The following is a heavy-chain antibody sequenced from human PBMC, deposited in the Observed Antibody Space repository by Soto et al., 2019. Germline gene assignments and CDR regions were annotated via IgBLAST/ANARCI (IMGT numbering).Heavy chain of an antibody. CDR3: AKDAPYYYDSSGYYGPFDY. CDR2: ISYDGGNK. CDR1: GFALSSYG. V-gene: IGHV3-30*18. Sequence: PGGSLRLSCAASGFALSSYGIHWVRQAPGKGLEWVALISYDGGNKYYADSVKGRFTISRDNSKNTLYLQMNSLRDEDTAVYYCAKDAPYYYDSSGYYGPFDYWGQGTLVTVSS. J-gene: IGHJ4*02. D-gene: IGHD3-22*01.